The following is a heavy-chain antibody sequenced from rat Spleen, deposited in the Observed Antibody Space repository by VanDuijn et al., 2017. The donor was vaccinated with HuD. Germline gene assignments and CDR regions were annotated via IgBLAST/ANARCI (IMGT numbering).Heavy chain of an antibody. Sequence: EVQLVESDGGLVQPGRSLKLSCAASGFTFSDYDMAWVRQSPTKGLEWVASISNGGGKTYYRDSVQGRFTISRDNAKSNLYLQMDSLRSEDTATYYCARDSTYASLDYWGQGVTVTVSS. CDR3: ARDSTYASLDY. J-gene: IGHJ2*01. V-gene: IGHV5S23*01. CDR1: GFTFSDYD. CDR2: ISNGGGKT. D-gene: IGHD1-2*01.